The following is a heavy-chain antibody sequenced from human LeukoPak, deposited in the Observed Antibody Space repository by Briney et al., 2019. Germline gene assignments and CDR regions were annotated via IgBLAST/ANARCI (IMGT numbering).Heavy chain of an antibody. D-gene: IGHD5-18*01. Sequence: NPGGSLRLSCEASGFTFSSYNMNWVRQAPGKGLEWVSSISSSSSYIYYADSVKGRFTISRDNAKNSLYLQMNSLRAEDTAVYYCARDLIQLWLIDHWGQGTLVTVSS. CDR2: ISSSSSYI. V-gene: IGHV3-21*01. CDR1: GFTFSSYN. CDR3: ARDLIQLWLIDH. J-gene: IGHJ4*02.